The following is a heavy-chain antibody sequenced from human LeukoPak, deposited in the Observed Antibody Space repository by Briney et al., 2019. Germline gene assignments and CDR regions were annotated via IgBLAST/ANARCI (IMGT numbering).Heavy chain of an antibody. CDR2: ISSSGGST. CDR1: GFTFDNYG. J-gene: IGHJ4*02. V-gene: IGHV3-23*01. D-gene: IGHD1-26*01. Sequence: GGSLRLSCAASGFTFDNYGMSWVRQAPGKGLEWVSGISSSGGSTYYADSVKGRFTISRDNSKNTLFLQMTSLTVEDTAVYYCAKDRERPSQFDYWGQGTLVTVSS. CDR3: AKDRERPSQFDY.